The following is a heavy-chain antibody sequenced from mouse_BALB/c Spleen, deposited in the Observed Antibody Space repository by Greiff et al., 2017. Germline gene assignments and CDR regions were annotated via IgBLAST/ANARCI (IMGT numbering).Heavy chain of an antibody. CDR2: INPGSGGT. V-gene: IGHV1-54*03. CDR3: ARRGVYFDY. J-gene: IGHJ2*01. Sequence: QVQLQQSGAELVRPGTSVKVSCKASGYAFTNYLIEWVKQRPGQGLEWIGVINPGSGGTNYNEKFKGKATLTADKSSSTAYMQLSSLTSDDSAVYCCARRGVYFDYWGQGTTRTGSS. CDR1: GYAFTNYL.